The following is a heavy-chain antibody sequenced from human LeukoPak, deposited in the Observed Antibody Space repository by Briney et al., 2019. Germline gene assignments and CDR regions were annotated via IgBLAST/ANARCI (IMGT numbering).Heavy chain of an antibody. V-gene: IGHV4-39*07. CDR2: IYYSGNT. CDR3: ARDQVYYYDSRDFDWFDP. J-gene: IGHJ5*02. Sequence: SETLSLTCTVSGGSISGSSHYWAWIRQPPGKGLEWIGSIYYSGNTYYNPSLKSRVTISVDTSKNQFSLQLNSVTPEDTAVYYCARDQVYYYDSRDFDWFDPWGQGTLVTVSS. D-gene: IGHD3-22*01. CDR1: GGSISGSSHY.